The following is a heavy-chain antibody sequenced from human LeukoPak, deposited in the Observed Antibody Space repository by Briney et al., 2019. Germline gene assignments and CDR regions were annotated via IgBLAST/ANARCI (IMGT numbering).Heavy chain of an antibody. Sequence: SETLSLTCTVSGGSISSNSNYWGWIRQAPGKGLEWIGSIYYSGSTYYNLSLKSRVTISVDTSKNQFSLNLSSVTAADTAVYYCARLRTTSHDSFDIWGQGTMVTVSS. CDR1: GGSISSNSNY. J-gene: IGHJ3*02. D-gene: IGHD2-2*01. CDR3: ARLRTTSHDSFDI. CDR2: IYYSGST. V-gene: IGHV4-39*01.